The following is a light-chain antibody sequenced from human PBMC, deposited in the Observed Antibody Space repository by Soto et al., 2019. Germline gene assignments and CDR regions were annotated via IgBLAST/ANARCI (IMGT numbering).Light chain of an antibody. CDR3: QQYYKRPFS. J-gene: IGKJ3*01. Sequence: EIVMTQSPDTLSVSPGERVTLSCRASQSLNSRIAWYQQRPGEAPRLVIYEAFTRATGIPARFSGSGSGTEFTLTISSLQSEDFAVYYCQQYYKRPFSFGPGTKVDIK. CDR2: EAF. CDR1: QSLNSR. V-gene: IGKV3D-15*02.